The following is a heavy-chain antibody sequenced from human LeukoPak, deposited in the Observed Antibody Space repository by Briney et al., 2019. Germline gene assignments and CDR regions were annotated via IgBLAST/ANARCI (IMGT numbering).Heavy chain of an antibody. Sequence: GGSLGLSCAASGFTFSSYWMNWVRQAPGKGLEWGANMNHDGSEKYYIDSVKGRFTISRDNAKNSLYLQMNSLRAEDTAVYYCAKTGGDSVLYYYYMDVWGKGTTVTVSS. V-gene: IGHV3-7*01. CDR1: GFTFSSYW. D-gene: IGHD3-10*01. CDR3: AKTGGDSVLYYYYMDV. J-gene: IGHJ6*03. CDR2: MNHDGSEK.